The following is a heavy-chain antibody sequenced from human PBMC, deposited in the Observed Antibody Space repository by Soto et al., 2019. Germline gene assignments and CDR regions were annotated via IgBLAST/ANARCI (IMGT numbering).Heavy chain of an antibody. Sequence: SETLSLTCTVSGGSISSYYWSWFRQPPGKGLEWIGYIYYSGSTNYNPSLKSRVTISVDTSKNQFSLKLRSVTAADTAVYYCARHRNAFDIWGQGTMVTVSS. CDR2: IYYSGST. V-gene: IGHV4-59*08. J-gene: IGHJ3*02. CDR1: GGSISSYY. CDR3: ARHRNAFDI.